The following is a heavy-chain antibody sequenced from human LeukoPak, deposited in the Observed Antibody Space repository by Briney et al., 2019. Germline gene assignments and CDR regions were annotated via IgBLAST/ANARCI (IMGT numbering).Heavy chain of an antibody. CDR3: ARHRYGDSGANFDY. V-gene: IGHV4-59*08. D-gene: IGHD4-17*01. Sequence: SETLSLTCTVSGGSISSYYWSWIRQPPGKGLEWIGYIYYSGSTNYNPSLKSRVTISVDTSKNQFSLKLSSVTAADTAVYYCARHRYGDSGANFDYWGQGTLVTVSS. CDR2: IYYSGST. J-gene: IGHJ4*02. CDR1: GGSISSYY.